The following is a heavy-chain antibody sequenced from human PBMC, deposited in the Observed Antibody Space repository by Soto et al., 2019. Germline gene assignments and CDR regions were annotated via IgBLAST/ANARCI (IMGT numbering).Heavy chain of an antibody. Sequence: SSETLSLTCTVSGGSISSHYWNWIRQPPGKGLEWIGYIYHTGSTNYNPSLKSRVTISVDTSKNQFSLTVHSATAADTAVYFCARGIQTSYHYYYYMDVWGKGTTVTVSS. CDR1: GGSISSHY. J-gene: IGHJ6*03. CDR2: IYHTGST. CDR3: ARGIQTSYHYYYYMDV. V-gene: IGHV4-59*11.